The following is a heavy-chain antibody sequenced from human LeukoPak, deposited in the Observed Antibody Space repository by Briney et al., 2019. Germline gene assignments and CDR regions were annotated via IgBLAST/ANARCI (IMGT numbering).Heavy chain of an antibody. Sequence: SETLSLTCTVSGGSISSGSYYWSWIRQPAGKGLEWIGRIYTSGSTNYNPSLKSRVTISVDTSKNQFSLKLSSVTAADTAVYHCARGSWATVTTGLDYWGQGTLVTVSS. CDR2: IYTSGST. CDR1: GGSISSGSYY. CDR3: ARGSWATVTTGLDY. D-gene: IGHD4-17*01. J-gene: IGHJ4*02. V-gene: IGHV4-61*02.